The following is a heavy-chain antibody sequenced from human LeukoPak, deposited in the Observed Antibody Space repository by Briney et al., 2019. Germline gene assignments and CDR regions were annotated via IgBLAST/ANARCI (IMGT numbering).Heavy chain of an antibody. J-gene: IGHJ4*02. CDR1: GFTFSSYA. CDR2: ISYDGSNK. V-gene: IGHV3-30-3*01. Sequence: GRSLRLSCAASGFTFSSYAMHWVRQAPGKGLEWVAVISYDGSNKYYADSVTGRFTISRDDSKNTLYLQMNSPRAEDTAVYYCARTYDFWSGYVGYWGQGTLVTVSS. CDR3: ARTYDFWSGYVGY. D-gene: IGHD3-3*01.